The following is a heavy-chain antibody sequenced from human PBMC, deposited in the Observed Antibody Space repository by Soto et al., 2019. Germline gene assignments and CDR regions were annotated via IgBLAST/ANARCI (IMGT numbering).Heavy chain of an antibody. CDR1: GGTFSSYA. V-gene: IGHV1-69*06. J-gene: IGHJ6*02. D-gene: IGHD6-13*01. CDR3: ARRIEEAGYNYYALDV. CDR2: IIPIFGTA. Sequence: GASVKVSCTASGGTFSSYAISWVRQVPGQGLEWMGGIIPIFGTANYAQKFQGRVTITADKSTSTTYLQLSILKASDTDIYSCARRIEEAGYNYYALDVWGQGTAVTFSS.